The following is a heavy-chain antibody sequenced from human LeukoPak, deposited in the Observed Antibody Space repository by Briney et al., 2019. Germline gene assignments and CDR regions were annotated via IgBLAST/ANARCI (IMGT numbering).Heavy chain of an antibody. J-gene: IGHJ6*02. CDR1: GGSISSYY. CDR3: ARGGGSYYYYYYGMDV. D-gene: IGHD1-26*01. Sequence: KTSETLSLTCTVSGGSISSYYWSWIRQPPGKGLEWIGYIYYSGSTNYNPSLKSRVTISVDTSKNQFSLKLSSVTAADTAVYYCARGGGSYYYYYYGMDVWGQGTTVTVSS. CDR2: IYYSGST. V-gene: IGHV4-59*01.